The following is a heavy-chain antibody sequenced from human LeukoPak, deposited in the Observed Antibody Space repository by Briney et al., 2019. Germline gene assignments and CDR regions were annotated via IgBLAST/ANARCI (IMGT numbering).Heavy chain of an antibody. D-gene: IGHD3-22*01. CDR1: GFTFDDYG. CDR2: ISWNSGSI. Sequence: PGGSLRLSCAASGFTFDDYGMHWVRQVPGKGLEWVSGISWNSGSIGYADSVKGRFTISRDNAKNSLYLQMNSLRAEDTALYYCAKGSYYYDSSGYPPDYWGQGTLVTVSS. J-gene: IGHJ4*02. V-gene: IGHV3-9*01. CDR3: AKGSYYYDSSGYPPDY.